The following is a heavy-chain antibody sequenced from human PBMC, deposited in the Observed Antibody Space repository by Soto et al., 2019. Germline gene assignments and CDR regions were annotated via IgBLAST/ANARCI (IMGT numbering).Heavy chain of an antibody. D-gene: IGHD4-17*01. CDR1: GYTFTSYD. CDR2: MNPNSGNT. CDR3: VFFLMIRRPPRSTLFPTRRSSDL. V-gene: IGHV1-8*01. J-gene: IGHJ2*01. Sequence: GASVKVSCKASGYTFTSYDINWVRQATGQGLEWMGWMNPNSGNTGYAQKFQGRVTMTRNTSISTAYMELSSLRSEDTAVYYCVFFLMIRRPPRSTLFPTRRSSDL.